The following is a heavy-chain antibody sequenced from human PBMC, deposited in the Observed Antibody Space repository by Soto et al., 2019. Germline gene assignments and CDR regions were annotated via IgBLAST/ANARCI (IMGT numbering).Heavy chain of an antibody. CDR1: GGSISSYY. V-gene: IGHV4-59*01. CDR3: ASGGATRIDY. J-gene: IGHJ4*02. CDR2: IYYSGST. Sequence: PSETLSLTCTVSGGSISSYYWSWIRHPPGKGLEWIGYIYYSGSTNYNPSLKSRVTISVDTSKNQFSLKLSSVTAADTAVYYCASGGATRIDYWGQGTLVTVSS. D-gene: IGHD1-26*01.